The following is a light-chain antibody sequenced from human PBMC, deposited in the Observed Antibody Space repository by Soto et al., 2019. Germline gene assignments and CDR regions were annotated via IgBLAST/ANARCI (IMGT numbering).Light chain of an antibody. CDR1: SSDVGGYNY. Sequence: QSALTQPASVSGSPGQSINISCTGTSSDVGGYNYVSWYQHHPGKAPKLIIYDVSNRPSGVSNPFSGSKSGNTASLTISGLQPEDEADYYCSSYPTSNTRQILFGTGTKVTVL. J-gene: IGLJ1*01. CDR3: SSYPTSNTRQIL. CDR2: DVS. V-gene: IGLV2-14*03.